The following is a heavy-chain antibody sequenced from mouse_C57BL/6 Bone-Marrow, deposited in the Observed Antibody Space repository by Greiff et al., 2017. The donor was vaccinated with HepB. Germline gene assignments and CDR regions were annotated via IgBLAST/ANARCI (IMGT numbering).Heavy chain of an antibody. CDR1: GFSLTSYG. CDR3: ATPGSPYAMDY. CDR2: IWSGGST. V-gene: IGHV2-2*01. J-gene: IGHJ4*01. Sequence: VMLVESGPGLVQPSQSLSITCTVSGFSLTSYGVHWVRQSPGKGLEWLGVIWSGGSTDYNAAFISRLSISKDNSKSQVFFKMNSLQADDTAIYYCATPGSPYAMDYWGQGTSVTVSS.